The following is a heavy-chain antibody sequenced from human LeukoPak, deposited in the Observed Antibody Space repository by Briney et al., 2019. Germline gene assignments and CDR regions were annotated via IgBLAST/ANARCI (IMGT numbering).Heavy chain of an antibody. J-gene: IGHJ4*02. CDR2: ISGSGGST. D-gene: IGHD4-23*01. CDR1: GFTFSSYA. Sequence: GGSLRLSCAASGFTFSSYAMSWVRQAPGKGLEWVSAISGSGGSTYYADSVKGRLTISRDNSKNTLYLQMNSLRAEDTAVYYCAKSTVVTYGLDYWGQGTLVTVSS. CDR3: AKSTVVTYGLDY. V-gene: IGHV3-23*01.